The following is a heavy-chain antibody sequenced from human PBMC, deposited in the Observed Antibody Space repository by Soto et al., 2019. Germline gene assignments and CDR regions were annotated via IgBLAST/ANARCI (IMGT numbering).Heavy chain of an antibody. Sequence: QVQLVQSGAEVKKPGASVKVSCKASGYTFTSYDINWVRQATGQGLEWMGWMNPNSGNTGYAQKFQGRVTMTRNTSRSTAYMKLSSLRSEDTAVYYCARDHDYSNVRAGGWFDPWGQGTLVTVSS. CDR3: ARDHDYSNVRAGGWFDP. V-gene: IGHV1-8*01. CDR2: MNPNSGNT. D-gene: IGHD4-4*01. CDR1: GYTFTSYD. J-gene: IGHJ5*02.